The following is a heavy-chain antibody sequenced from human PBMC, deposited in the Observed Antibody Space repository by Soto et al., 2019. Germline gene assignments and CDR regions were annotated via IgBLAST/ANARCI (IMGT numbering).Heavy chain of an antibody. D-gene: IGHD3-22*01. CDR2: ISAGGSST. V-gene: IGHV3-23*01. CDR3: AKIYGSSTYYPDY. J-gene: IGHJ4*02. Sequence: EVQLLESGGGLVQPGGSLRLSCAASGFTFSSYAMSWVRQAPGRGLEWLSAISAGGSSTYYADSVKGRFTISRDNSKNTLYFQMDSLRAEDTAVYYCAKIYGSSTYYPDYWGQGTLVTVSS. CDR1: GFTFSSYA.